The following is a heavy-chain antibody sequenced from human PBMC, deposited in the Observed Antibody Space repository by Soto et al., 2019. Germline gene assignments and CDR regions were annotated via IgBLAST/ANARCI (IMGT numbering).Heavy chain of an antibody. CDR3: AKGYVAAAGTRWFDP. CDR2: ISGSGGST. CDR1: GFTFRSYA. J-gene: IGHJ5*02. V-gene: IGHV3-23*01. Sequence: AGGSLRLSCAASGFTFRSYAMSWVRPAPGKGLEWVSAISGSGGSTYYADSVKGRFTISRDNSKNTLYLQMNSLRAEDTAVYYCAKGYVAAAGTRWFDPWGQGTLVTVSS. D-gene: IGHD6-13*01.